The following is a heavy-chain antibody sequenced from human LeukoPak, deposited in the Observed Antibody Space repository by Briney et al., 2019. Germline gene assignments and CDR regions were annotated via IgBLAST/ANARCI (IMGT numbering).Heavy chain of an antibody. V-gene: IGHV3-30*04. CDR1: GFTFSNYA. Sequence: GGSLRLSCAASGFTFSNYAMHWVRQAPGKGLEWVAVISYDGSNKYYADSVKGRFTISRDNSKNTLYLQMNSLRAEDTAVYYFAKDGFNPYSKYGPQEFDYWGQGTVVTVSS. CDR2: ISYDGSNK. J-gene: IGHJ4*02. D-gene: IGHD2-21*01. CDR3: AKDGFNPYSKYGPQEFDY.